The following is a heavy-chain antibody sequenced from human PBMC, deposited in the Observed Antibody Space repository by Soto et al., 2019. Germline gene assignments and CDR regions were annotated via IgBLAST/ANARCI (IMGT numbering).Heavy chain of an antibody. Sequence: QVQLVQSGAEVKKPGASVKVSCKASGYTFTNFGISWVRQAPGQGLEWMGWISAYNGNTNYAQNFQGRVTMTTDTSTSTAYIELRSLLSDDTSMYYCARDGTPNDYWGQGTLVTVSS. D-gene: IGHD1-26*01. J-gene: IGHJ4*02. CDR1: GYTFTNFG. CDR3: ARDGTPNDY. V-gene: IGHV1-18*01. CDR2: ISAYNGNT.